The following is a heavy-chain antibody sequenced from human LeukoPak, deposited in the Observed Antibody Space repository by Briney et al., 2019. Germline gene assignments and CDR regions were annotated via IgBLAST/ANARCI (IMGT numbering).Heavy chain of an antibody. CDR2: IYSGGST. CDR1: GFTVSSNY. V-gene: IGHV3-66*01. D-gene: IGHD2-15*01. Sequence: PGGSLRLSCAASGFTVSSNYMSWVRQAPRKGLEWVSVIYSGGSTYYADSVKGRFTISRDNSKNTLYLQMNSLRAEDTAVYYCARVVAAYYGMDVWGQGTTVTVSS. J-gene: IGHJ6*02. CDR3: ARVVAAYYGMDV.